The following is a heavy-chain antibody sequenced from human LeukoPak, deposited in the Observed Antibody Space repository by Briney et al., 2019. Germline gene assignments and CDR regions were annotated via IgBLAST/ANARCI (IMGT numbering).Heavy chain of an antibody. J-gene: IGHJ3*02. CDR3: ARDSSDSSGYSLDAFDI. V-gene: IGHV3-23*01. CDR1: GFTFSSYA. Sequence: GGSLRLSCAASGFTFSSYAMSWVRQAPGKGLEWVSAISGSGGSTYYADSVKGRFTISRDNAKNSLYLQMNSLRAEDTAVYYCARDSSDSSGYSLDAFDIWGRGTMVTVSS. D-gene: IGHD3-22*01. CDR2: ISGSGGST.